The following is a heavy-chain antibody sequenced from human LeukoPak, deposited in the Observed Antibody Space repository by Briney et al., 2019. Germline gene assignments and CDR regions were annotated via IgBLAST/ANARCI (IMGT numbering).Heavy chain of an antibody. Sequence: ASVKVSCKASGYTFTSYYMHWVRQAPGQGLEWMGIINPSGGSTSYAQKFQGRVTMTRDTSTSTVYMELSSLRFEDTAVYYCARGYLGYCSSTSCYIRGRNWFDPWGQGTLVTVSS. V-gene: IGHV1-46*01. CDR2: INPSGGST. D-gene: IGHD2-2*02. CDR1: GYTFTSYY. J-gene: IGHJ5*02. CDR3: ARGYLGYCSSTSCYIRGRNWFDP.